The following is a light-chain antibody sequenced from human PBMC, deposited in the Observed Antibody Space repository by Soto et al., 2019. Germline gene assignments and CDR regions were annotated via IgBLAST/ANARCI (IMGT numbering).Light chain of an antibody. CDR3: QQYDYSIS. CDR1: QSVSSNN. V-gene: IGKV3-20*01. Sequence: EIVLTQSPGTLSLSPGETATLSCRASQSVSSNNLAWYHKKPGQTPSLLIYGASTRATGIPDRFSGSGSGTDFTRTISRLEPEDFTVYYCQQYDYSISFGQGTRLEIE. CDR2: GAS. J-gene: IGKJ5*01.